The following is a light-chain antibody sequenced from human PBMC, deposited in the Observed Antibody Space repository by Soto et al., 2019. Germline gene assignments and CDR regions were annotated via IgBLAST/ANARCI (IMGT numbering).Light chain of an antibody. CDR2: AAS. Sequence: EIVLTQSPATLSLSPGERATLSCGASQSVSRYLAWYQQKPGQAPRLLIYAASNRATGIPARFSGSGSGTDFTLTISRLEPEDFAVYYCQQRSNWPITFGQGTRLEIK. CDR1: QSVSRY. V-gene: IGKV3-11*01. CDR3: QQRSNWPIT. J-gene: IGKJ5*01.